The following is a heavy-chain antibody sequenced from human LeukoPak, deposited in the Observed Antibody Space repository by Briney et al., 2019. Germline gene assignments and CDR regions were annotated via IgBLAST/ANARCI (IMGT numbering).Heavy chain of an antibody. V-gene: IGHV3-23*01. CDR3: AKDLTALSMVRDDSFDI. D-gene: IGHD3-10*01. J-gene: IGHJ3*02. CDR2: ISGSGGST. Sequence: PGGSLRLSCAASGFAFSSYAMSWVRQTPGKGLEWVSAISGSGGSTYYADSVKGRFTISRDNSKNTLYLQMNSLRAEDTAVYYCAKDLTALSMVRDDSFDIWGQGTMVTV. CDR1: GFAFSSYA.